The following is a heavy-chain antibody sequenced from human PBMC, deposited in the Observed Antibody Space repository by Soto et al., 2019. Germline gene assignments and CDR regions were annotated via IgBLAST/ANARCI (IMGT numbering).Heavy chain of an antibody. Sequence: LVILSVRDGVAGGKIVNIRCFRVMKQMPPAGGLEFLGSVYYSGGTYYNPSLKSRVTVSVDTSKNQVSVRVRSVTVAETAMYYCLRVGEATTRHTDFDSWGQGLVVTVSS. J-gene: IGHJ4*03. D-gene: IGHD3-10*01. CDR1: GGKIVNIRCF. V-gene: IGHV4-39*01. CDR3: LRVGEATTRHTDFDS. CDR2: VYYSGGT.